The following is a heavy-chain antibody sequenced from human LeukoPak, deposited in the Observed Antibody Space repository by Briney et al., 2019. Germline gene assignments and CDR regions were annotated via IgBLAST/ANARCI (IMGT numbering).Heavy chain of an antibody. D-gene: IGHD3-10*01. Sequence: PSETLSLTCTVSGGSISSGGYYWSWIRQHPGKGLERIGYIYYSGSTYYNPSLKSRVTISVDTSKNQFSLKLSSVTAADTAVYYCARGDYYGSGSYEYYFDYWGQGTLVTVSS. CDR2: IYYSGST. J-gene: IGHJ4*02. V-gene: IGHV4-31*03. CDR3: ARGDYYGSGSYEYYFDY. CDR1: GGSISSGGYY.